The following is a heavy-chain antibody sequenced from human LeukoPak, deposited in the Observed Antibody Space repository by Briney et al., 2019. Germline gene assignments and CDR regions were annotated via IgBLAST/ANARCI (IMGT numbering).Heavy chain of an antibody. V-gene: IGHV3-21*01. CDR3: ASLLETTATTSDY. CDR1: GFTFSSYS. CDR2: ISSSSSYI. J-gene: IGHJ4*02. D-gene: IGHD4-11*01. Sequence: KPGGSLRLSCAASGFTFSSYSMNWVRQAPGKGLEWVSSISSSSSYIHYADSVKGRFTISRDNAKNSLYLQMNSLRAEDTAVYYCASLLETTATTSDYWGQGTLVTVSS.